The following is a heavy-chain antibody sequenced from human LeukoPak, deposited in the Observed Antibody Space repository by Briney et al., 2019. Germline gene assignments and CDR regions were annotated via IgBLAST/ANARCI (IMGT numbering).Heavy chain of an antibody. CDR3: ATDRGLY. CDR1: GFTFSNSW. D-gene: IGHD5-12*01. J-gene: IGHJ4*02. V-gene: IGHV3-7*01. CDR2: IKQHGSEI. Sequence: PGESLRLSCAASGFTFSNSWMNWVRQAPGKGLEWVAQIKQHGSEIYYMDSVKGRFTISRDDATNSVYLQMNSLRAEDTAIYYCATDRGLYRGQGTLVTVS.